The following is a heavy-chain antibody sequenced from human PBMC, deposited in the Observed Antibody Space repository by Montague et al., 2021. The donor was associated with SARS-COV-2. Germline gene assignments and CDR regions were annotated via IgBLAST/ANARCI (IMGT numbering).Heavy chain of an antibody. J-gene: IGHJ6*02. CDR2: IYYTGST. CDR1: GGSISSGGYY. D-gene: IGHD3-22*01. Sequence: SETLSLTCTVSGGSISSGGYYWGWIRQPPGKGLEWIGSIYYTGSTYYNPSLKSRVTISVDTSKNQFSLKLSSVTAADTAVYYCARDTRIAMLVVVTRYGLDVWGQGTTVTVSS. V-gene: IGHV4-39*07. CDR3: ARDTRIAMLVVVTRYGLDV.